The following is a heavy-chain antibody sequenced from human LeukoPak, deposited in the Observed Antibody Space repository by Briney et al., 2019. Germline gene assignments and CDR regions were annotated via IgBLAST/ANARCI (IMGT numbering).Heavy chain of an antibody. D-gene: IGHD2-15*01. CDR1: GGSIISYY. V-gene: IGHV4-59*08. CDR2: IYYSGST. Sequence: SETLSLTCTVSGGSIISYYWSWIRQPPGKGLEWIGYIYYSGSTNYNPSLKSRVTISVDTSKNQFSLKLSSVTAADPAVYYCARGRVYFDYWGQGTLVTVSS. J-gene: IGHJ4*02. CDR3: ARGRVYFDY.